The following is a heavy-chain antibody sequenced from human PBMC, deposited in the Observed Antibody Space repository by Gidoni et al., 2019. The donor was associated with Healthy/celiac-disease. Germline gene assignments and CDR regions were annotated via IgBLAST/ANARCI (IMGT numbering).Heavy chain of an antibody. Sequence: QVQLVESGGGVVQPGRSLRRSCTASGFPFNSFAMHWGRQAPGKGLEWVAVISYDGSNKYYADSVKVRFTISRDNSKNTRYLQMNSLRAEDTAVYYCARDPYYYDSSGEDYWGQGTLVTVSS. V-gene: IGHV3-30-3*01. D-gene: IGHD3-22*01. J-gene: IGHJ4*02. CDR2: ISYDGSNK. CDR3: ARDPYYYDSSGEDY. CDR1: GFPFNSFA.